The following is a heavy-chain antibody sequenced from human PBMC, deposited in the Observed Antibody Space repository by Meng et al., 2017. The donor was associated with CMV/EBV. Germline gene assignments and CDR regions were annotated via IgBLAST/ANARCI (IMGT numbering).Heavy chain of an antibody. Sequence: QRQPGGEGLLKPSDTLSLTCAVYGGSFSGYYWSWIRQPPGKGLEWIGEINHSGSTNYNPSLKSRVTISVDTSKNQFSLKLSSVTAADTAVYYCARGGNWFDPWGQGTLVTVSS. V-gene: IGHV4-34*01. J-gene: IGHJ5*02. CDR3: ARGGNWFDP. CDR1: GGSFSGYY. CDR2: INHSGST.